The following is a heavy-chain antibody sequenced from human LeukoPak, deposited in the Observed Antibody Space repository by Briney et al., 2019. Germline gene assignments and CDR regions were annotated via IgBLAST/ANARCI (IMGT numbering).Heavy chain of an antibody. V-gene: IGHV3-74*01. CDR3: VRLGRDGYTYGAAY. D-gene: IGHD5-24*01. CDR2: INTDGSST. CDR1: GFTFSSYW. Sequence: GGSLRLSCAASGFTFSSYWMHWVRQAPGKGLVWVSRINTDGSSTSYADSVKGRFTISRDNAKNTLYLQMNSLRAEDTAVYYCVRLGRDGYTYGAAYWGLGTLVTVSS. J-gene: IGHJ1*01.